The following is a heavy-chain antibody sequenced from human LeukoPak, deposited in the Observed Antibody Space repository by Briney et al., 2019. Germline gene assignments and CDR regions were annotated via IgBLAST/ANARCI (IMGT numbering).Heavy chain of an antibody. CDR2: ISSGSGYI. V-gene: IGHV3-21*01. D-gene: IGHD4-17*01. CDR3: ARDSASGDYRLDS. Sequence: GGSLRLSCAASEFTFRSYSMSWVRQAPGKGLEWVSSISSGSGYIYYGDSVKGRFTISKDNAKNSLYLQMNSLRAEDTAVYYCARDSASGDYRLDSWGQGTLVTVSS. CDR1: EFTFRSYS. J-gene: IGHJ5*01.